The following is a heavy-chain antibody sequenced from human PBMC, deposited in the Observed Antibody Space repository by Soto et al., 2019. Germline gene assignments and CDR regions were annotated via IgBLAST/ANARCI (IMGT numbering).Heavy chain of an antibody. Sequence: EVQLLESGGGLVQPGGSLRLSCAASGFTFSSNAMSWVRQAPGKGLDWVSAISGSGGSTYYADSVKGRFTIPRDNSKNTLYLQMNSLRAEDTAVYYCAKENGYSSSWFEFDYWGQGTLVTVSS. CDR3: AKENGYSSSWFEFDY. V-gene: IGHV3-23*01. CDR1: GFTFSSNA. J-gene: IGHJ4*02. CDR2: ISGSGGST. D-gene: IGHD6-13*01.